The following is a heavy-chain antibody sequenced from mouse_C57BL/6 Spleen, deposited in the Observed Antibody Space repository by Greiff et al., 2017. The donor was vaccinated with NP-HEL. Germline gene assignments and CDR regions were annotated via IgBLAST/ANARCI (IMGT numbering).Heavy chain of an antibody. CDR1: GYAFSSLC. Sequence: VQLQQPGAELVKPGASVQISCKAPGYAFSSLCMNWVKQRPGTGLEWIGQIYPGDGDSTYNGKFKGKATLTADKSSSTAYMQLSSLTSEDSAVYICARLLHKAMDYWGQGTSVTVSS. CDR2: IYPGDGDS. CDR3: ARLLHKAMDY. V-gene: IGHV1-80*01. J-gene: IGHJ4*01. D-gene: IGHD1-1*01.